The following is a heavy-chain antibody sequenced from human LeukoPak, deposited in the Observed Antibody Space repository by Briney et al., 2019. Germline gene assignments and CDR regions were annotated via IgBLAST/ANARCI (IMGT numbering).Heavy chain of an antibody. J-gene: IGHJ4*02. CDR1: GGSISSGDYY. CDR2: IYYSGST. D-gene: IGHD1-26*01. CDR3: ARVAIVGATSPDY. Sequence: SETLSLTCTVSGGSISSGDYYWSWIRQPPGKGLEWIGYIYYSGSTYYNPSLKSRVTISVDTSKNQFSLKLSSVTAADTAVYYCARVAIVGATSPDYWGQGTLITVSS. V-gene: IGHV4-30-4*08.